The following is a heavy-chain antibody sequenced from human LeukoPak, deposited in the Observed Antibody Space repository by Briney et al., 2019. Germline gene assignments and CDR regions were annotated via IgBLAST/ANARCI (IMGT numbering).Heavy chain of an antibody. V-gene: IGHV1-46*01. CDR2: INPSGGST. Sequence: GASVKVSCKASGYTFTSYYMHWVRQAPGQGLEWMGIINPSGGSTSYAQKFQGRVTMTRGTSTSTVYMELSSLRSEDTAVYYCARLSIVGAPAYWGQGTLVTVSS. CDR3: ARLSIVGAPAY. D-gene: IGHD1-26*01. CDR1: GYTFTSYY. J-gene: IGHJ4*02.